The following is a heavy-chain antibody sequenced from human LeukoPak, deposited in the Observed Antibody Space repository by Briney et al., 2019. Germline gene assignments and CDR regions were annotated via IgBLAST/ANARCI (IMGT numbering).Heavy chain of an antibody. D-gene: IGHD2-2*02. CDR3: ARCDCSSTSCYTFDY. CDR2: IIPIFGTA. J-gene: IGHJ4*02. Sequence: SVKVSCKASGGTFSSYAISWVRQAPGQGLEWMGGIIPIFGTANYAQKFQGRVTITTDESTSTAYMELGSLRSEDTAVYYCARCDCSSTSCYTFDYWGQGTLVTVSS. V-gene: IGHV1-69*05. CDR1: GGTFSSYA.